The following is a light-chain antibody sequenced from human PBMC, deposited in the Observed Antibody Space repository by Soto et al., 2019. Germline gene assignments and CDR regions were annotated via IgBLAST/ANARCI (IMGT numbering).Light chain of an antibody. CDR3: QQYYNTPRT. CDR1: QNVLYSSNNKNY. Sequence: DIVMTQSPDSLAVSLGDRATINCKSSQNVLYSSNNKNYLAWYQQKSGQPPRLLIYWASTRESGVPDRFSGSGSGTDFTLTISSLQAEDVAVYYCQQYYNTPRTLGQGTKVDIK. V-gene: IGKV4-1*01. J-gene: IGKJ1*01. CDR2: WAS.